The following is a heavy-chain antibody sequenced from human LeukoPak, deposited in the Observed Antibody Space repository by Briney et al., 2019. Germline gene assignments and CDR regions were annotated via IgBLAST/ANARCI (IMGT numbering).Heavy chain of an antibody. D-gene: IGHD7-27*01. CDR2: ISTTGST. CDR3: ARSPSTIGWNWGYYFDY. J-gene: IGHJ4*02. CDR1: GASISSYF. V-gene: IGHV4-4*07. Sequence: PSETLSLTCTVSGASISSYFWSWIRQPAGKELEWIGRISTTGSTYYNPSLKSRVTMSVDTSKTQFSLKLSSVTAADTAVYYCARSPSTIGWNWGYYFDYWGQGNLVTVSS.